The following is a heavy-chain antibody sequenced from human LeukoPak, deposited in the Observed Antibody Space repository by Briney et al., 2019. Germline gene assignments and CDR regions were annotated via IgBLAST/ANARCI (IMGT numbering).Heavy chain of an antibody. J-gene: IGHJ4*02. CDR2: ISSSSNTI. D-gene: IGHD3-10*02. CDR1: GFTFTSYS. Sequence: GGSLRLSCAASGFTFTSYSMNWVRQAPGKGLEWVSYISSSSNTIKYADSVKGRFTISRDNAQNSLYLQMNSLRVEDTAVYYCARTLFGARDYWGQGTLVTVSS. CDR3: ARTLFGARDY. V-gene: IGHV3-48*01.